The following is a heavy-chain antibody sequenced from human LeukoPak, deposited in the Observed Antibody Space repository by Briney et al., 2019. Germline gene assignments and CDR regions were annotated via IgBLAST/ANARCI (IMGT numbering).Heavy chain of an antibody. Sequence: SETLSLTCSVSGGSISGSSYYWGWIRQPPGKGLEWIGSIYYSRSTYYNPPLKSRVTISVDTSKNQFSLKLSSVTAADTAVYYCARHADSGFGQLAFDYWGQGTLVTVSS. CDR3: ARHADSGFGQLAFDY. D-gene: IGHD3-10*01. CDR2: IYYSRST. J-gene: IGHJ4*02. V-gene: IGHV4-39*01. CDR1: GGSISGSSYY.